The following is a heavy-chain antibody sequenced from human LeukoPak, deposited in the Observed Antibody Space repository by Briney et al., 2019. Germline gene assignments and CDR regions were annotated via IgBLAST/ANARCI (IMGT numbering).Heavy chain of an antibody. D-gene: IGHD4-17*01. CDR3: ARDTNYGDYVIDY. Sequence: GGSLRLSCEASGFTFSGYWMHWVRQAPGKGLVWVSRINSDGRSTSYADSVKGRFTISRDNAKNSLYLQMNSLRAEDTAVYYCARDTNYGDYVIDYWGQGTLVTVSS. J-gene: IGHJ4*02. V-gene: IGHV3-74*01. CDR2: INSDGRST. CDR1: GFTFSGYW.